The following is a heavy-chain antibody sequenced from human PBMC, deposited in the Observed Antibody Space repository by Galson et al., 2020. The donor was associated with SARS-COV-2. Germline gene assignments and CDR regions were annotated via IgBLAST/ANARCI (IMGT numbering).Heavy chain of an antibody. CDR1: GFTFSSYS. CDR2: ISSSSSYI. Sequence: GGSLRLSCAASGFTFSSYSMNWVRQPPGKGLEWLSSISSSSSYIYYADSVKGRFTISRDNAKNSLYLQMNSLRAEDAAVCYCARDTVTYYYDSSGYYSWYFDYWGQGTLVTVSS. V-gene: IGHV3-21*01. CDR3: ARDTVTYYYDSSGYYSWYFDY. J-gene: IGHJ4*02. D-gene: IGHD3-22*01.